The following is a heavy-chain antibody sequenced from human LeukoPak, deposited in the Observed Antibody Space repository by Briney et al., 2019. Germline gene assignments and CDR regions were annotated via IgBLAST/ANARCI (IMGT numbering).Heavy chain of an antibody. Sequence: PGGSLRLSCAASGFTFSNYGMHWVRQAPGKGLEWVAFIRSDGRNEFYADTVKGRFIISRDNSKNTLYLQMNSLRSEDTAVYFCARDRDLLTGDFPTNIDFWGQGILVTVSS. D-gene: IGHD3-9*01. J-gene: IGHJ4*02. V-gene: IGHV3-30*02. CDR2: IRSDGRNE. CDR3: ARDRDLLTGDFPTNIDF. CDR1: GFTFSNYG.